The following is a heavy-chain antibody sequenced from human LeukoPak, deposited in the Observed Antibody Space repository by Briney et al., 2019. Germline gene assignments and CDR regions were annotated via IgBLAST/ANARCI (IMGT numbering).Heavy chain of an antibody. Sequence: PGGSLRLSCAASGFTFSSYAMSWVRQAPGRGLERVSTIGGSDVSTYYADSVKGRFTISRDNSKNTLYLQMNSLRAEDTAVYYCAKAPYYYDSSGYPDYWGQGTLVTVSS. CDR3: AKAPYYYDSSGYPDY. V-gene: IGHV3-23*01. D-gene: IGHD3-22*01. CDR1: GFTFSSYA. CDR2: IGGSDVST. J-gene: IGHJ4*02.